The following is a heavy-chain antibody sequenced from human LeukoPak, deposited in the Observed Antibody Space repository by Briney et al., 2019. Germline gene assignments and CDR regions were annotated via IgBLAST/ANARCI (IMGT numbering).Heavy chain of an antibody. V-gene: IGHV3-23*01. J-gene: IGHJ4*02. CDR2: ISGSGGST. CDR1: GFTFSSYA. D-gene: IGHD2-2*02. Sequence: PGGSLRLSCAASGFTFSSYAMSWVRQAPGKGLEWVSAISGSGGSTYYADSVKGRFTISRDNSKNTLYLQMNSLRAEDTAVYYCAKHCSSTSCYRTLDYWGQGTLVTVSS. CDR3: AKHCSSTSCYRTLDY.